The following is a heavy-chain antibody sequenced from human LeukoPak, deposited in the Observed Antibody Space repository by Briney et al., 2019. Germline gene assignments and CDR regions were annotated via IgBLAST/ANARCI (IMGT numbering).Heavy chain of an antibody. CDR1: GGSISSYY. J-gene: IGHJ1*01. CDR2: IYYSGST. Sequence: SETLSLTCTVSGGSISSYYWSWIRQPPGKGLEWIGYIYYSGSTNYNPSLKSRVTISVDASKNQFSLKLSSVTAADTAVYYCARAAAAAPAEYFQHWGQGTLVTVSS. CDR3: ARAAAAAPAEYFQH. D-gene: IGHD6-13*01. V-gene: IGHV4-59*01.